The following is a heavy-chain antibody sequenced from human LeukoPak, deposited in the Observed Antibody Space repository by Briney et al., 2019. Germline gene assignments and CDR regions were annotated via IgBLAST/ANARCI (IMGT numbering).Heavy chain of an antibody. D-gene: IGHD6-19*01. CDR3: AKVRGSVDY. CDR2: ISGSGGST. J-gene: IGHJ4*02. Sequence: TGGSLRLSCAASGFTFSTYSMNWVRQAPGKGLEWVSGISGSGGSTNYADSVKGRFTISRDNSRNTLYLQMNSLRAEDAAVYYCAKVRGSVDYWGQGTLVTVSS. CDR1: GFTFSTYS. V-gene: IGHV3-23*01.